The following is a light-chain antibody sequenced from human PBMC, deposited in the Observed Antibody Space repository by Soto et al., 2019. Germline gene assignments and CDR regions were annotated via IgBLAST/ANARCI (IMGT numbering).Light chain of an antibody. V-gene: IGLV2-14*01. CDR2: DVS. Sequence: QSALTQPPSVSGSPGQSITISCSGTSSDVGGYNYVSWYQQHPGKAPKLMIYDVSSRPSGVSNRFSGSKSGNTASLTISGLQAEDEDDYYCSSYTSSSTPVFGGGTKLTVL. J-gene: IGLJ2*01. CDR3: SSYTSSSTPV. CDR1: SSDVGGYNY.